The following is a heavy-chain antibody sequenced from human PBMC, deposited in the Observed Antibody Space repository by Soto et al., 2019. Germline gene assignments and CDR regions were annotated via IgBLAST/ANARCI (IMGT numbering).Heavy chain of an antibody. CDR2: IIPIFDTA. Sequence: ASVKLSCKASGGTFSIYASMWVRQAPGQGLEWMGGIIPIFDTANYAQQFQGRVTITADESTSTAYMELSSLRSEDTAVYYCARHDCISSSCYYYYYYVMDVWGQGTTVTVSS. CDR3: ARHDCISSSCYYYYYYVMDV. J-gene: IGHJ6*02. D-gene: IGHD2-2*01. V-gene: IGHV1-69*13. CDR1: GGTFSIYA.